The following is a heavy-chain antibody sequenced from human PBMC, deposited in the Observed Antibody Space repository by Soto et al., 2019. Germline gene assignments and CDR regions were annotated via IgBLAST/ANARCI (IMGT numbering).Heavy chain of an antibody. CDR2: ISYDGSNK. CDR3: AKEQALIKRITIFEGGAFDI. J-gene: IGHJ3*02. D-gene: IGHD3-3*01. V-gene: IGHV3-30*18. Sequence: PGGSQSLSCTASGVHFSSYFMHWVRQAPGKGLEWVAVISYDGSNKYYADSVKGRFTISRDNSKNTLYLQMNSLRAEDTAVYYCAKEQALIKRITIFEGGAFDIWGQGTMVTVS. CDR1: GVHFSSYF.